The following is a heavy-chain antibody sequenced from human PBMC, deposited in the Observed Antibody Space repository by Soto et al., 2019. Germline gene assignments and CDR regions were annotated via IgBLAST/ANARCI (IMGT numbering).Heavy chain of an antibody. Sequence: LSLTCTVSGGSITTAGYSWSWIRQPPGKALEWIGYVYHTGNAYPKPSLKSRVTISLDRSKNQFSLKMTSVTAADTALYYCASRPLQYAGLDVLGQGTKVTVSS. CDR2: VYHTGNA. CDR3: ASRPLQYAGLDV. J-gene: IGHJ6*02. V-gene: IGHV4-30-2*01. CDR1: GGSITTAGYS. D-gene: IGHD2-2*01.